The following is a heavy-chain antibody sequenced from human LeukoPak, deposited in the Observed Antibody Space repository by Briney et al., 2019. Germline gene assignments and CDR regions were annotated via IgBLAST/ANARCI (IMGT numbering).Heavy chain of an antibody. CDR1: GGTFSSYA. CDR2: VIPILGIA. D-gene: IGHD6-6*01. J-gene: IGHJ4*02. Sequence: ASVKVSCKASGGTFSSYAISWVRQAPGQGLEWMGRVIPILGIANYAQKFQGRVTITADKSTSTAYMELSSLRSEDTAVYYCARDGHSSSTHYYFDYWGQGTLVTVSS. CDR3: ARDGHSSSTHYYFDY. V-gene: IGHV1-69*04.